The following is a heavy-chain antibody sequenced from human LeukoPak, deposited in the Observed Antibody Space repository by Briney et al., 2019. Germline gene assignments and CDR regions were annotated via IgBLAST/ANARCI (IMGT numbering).Heavy chain of an antibody. CDR2: IYYSGST. CDR3: ARVGSGWFRFDY. Sequence: PSETLSLTCTVSGGSISSYYWSWIRQPPGKGLGWIGYIYYSGSTNYNPSLKSRVTISVDTSKNQFSLKLSSVTAADTAVYYCARVGSGWFRFDYWGQGTLVTVSS. V-gene: IGHV4-59*01. D-gene: IGHD6-19*01. CDR1: GGSISSYY. J-gene: IGHJ4*02.